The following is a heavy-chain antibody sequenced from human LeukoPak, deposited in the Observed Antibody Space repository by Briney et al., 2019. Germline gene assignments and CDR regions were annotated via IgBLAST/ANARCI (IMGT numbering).Heavy chain of an antibody. CDR3: ARVQGHPPNGLDI. CDR1: GFTFSSYW. V-gene: IGHV3-74*01. CDR2: INSDGSST. Sequence: PGGSLRLSCAASGFTFSSYWMHWVRQATGKGLVWVSRINSDGSSTSYADSVKGRFTISRDNAKNTLYLQMNSLRAEDTAVYYCARVQGHPPNGLDIWGQGTMVTVSS. J-gene: IGHJ3*02. D-gene: IGHD2-8*01.